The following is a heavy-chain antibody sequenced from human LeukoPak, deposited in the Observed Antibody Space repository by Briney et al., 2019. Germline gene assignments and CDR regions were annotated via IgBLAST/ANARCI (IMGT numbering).Heavy chain of an antibody. CDR2: INPNSGGT. V-gene: IGHV1-2*02. CDR1: GYTFTGYY. Sequence: GASVKVSCKASGYTFTGYYMHWVRQAPGQGLEWMGWINPNSGGTNYAQKFQDRVTMNRDTSISTAYMELSRLRSDDTAVYYCARARYSSGWYFDYWGQGTLVTVSS. CDR3: ARARYSSGWYFDY. D-gene: IGHD6-19*01. J-gene: IGHJ4*02.